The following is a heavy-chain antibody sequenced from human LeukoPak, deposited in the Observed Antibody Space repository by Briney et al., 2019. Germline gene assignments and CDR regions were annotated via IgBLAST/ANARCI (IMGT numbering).Heavy chain of an antibody. Sequence: PSETLSLTCTVSGNSISSGDNYWSWIRQPAGKGLEWIGYIYYSGSTNYNPSLKSRVTISVDTSKNQFSLKLSSVTAADTAVYYCARETSQKGAHYMDVWGKGTTVTISS. D-gene: IGHD3-16*01. CDR3: ARETSQKGAHYMDV. CDR1: GNSISSGDNY. V-gene: IGHV4-61*10. CDR2: IYYSGST. J-gene: IGHJ6*03.